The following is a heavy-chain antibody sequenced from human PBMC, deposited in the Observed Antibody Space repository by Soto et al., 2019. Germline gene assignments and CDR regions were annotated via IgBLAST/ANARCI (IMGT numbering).Heavy chain of an antibody. J-gene: IGHJ3*02. CDR1: SGSMNDYY. Sequence: SETLSLTCPVSSGSMNDYYLTWLRQPAGKGLECIGRIFSSGSTNYNPSLRRRVTMSVDTSGTRCWLRLTSVTAADTAVYYWARLNGDGFDSWGRGTQVTVSS. V-gene: IGHV4-4*07. D-gene: IGHD2-8*01. CDR2: IFSSGST. CDR3: ARLNGDGFDS.